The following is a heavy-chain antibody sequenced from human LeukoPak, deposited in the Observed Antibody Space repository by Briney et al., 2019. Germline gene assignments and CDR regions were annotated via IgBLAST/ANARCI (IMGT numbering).Heavy chain of an antibody. CDR2: ISYDGSNK. V-gene: IGHV3-30-3*01. J-gene: IGHJ4*02. CDR1: GFTFSSYA. CDR3: AREDGTDYYDSSGYYYAVSAFDY. Sequence: PGRSLRLSCAASGFTFSSYAMHWVRQAPGKGLEWVAVISYDGSNKYYADSVKGRFTISRDKSKNTLYPQMNSLRAEDTAVYYCAREDGTDYYDSSGYYYAVSAFDYWGQGTLVTVSS. D-gene: IGHD3-22*01.